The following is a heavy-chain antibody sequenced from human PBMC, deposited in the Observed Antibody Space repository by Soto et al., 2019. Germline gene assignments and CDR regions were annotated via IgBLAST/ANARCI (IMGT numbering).Heavy chain of an antibody. J-gene: IGHJ6*03. CDR1: GGSISISSYY. Sequence: PSDTLSLTCTVSGGSISISSYYWGWIRHPPGKGLEWIGSIYYSGSTYYNPSLKSRVTISVDTSKNQFSLKLSSVTAADTAVYYCASSTGPRDYYYYYMDVWGKGTTVTVSS. V-gene: IGHV4-39*01. CDR3: ASSTGPRDYYYYYMDV. D-gene: IGHD4-17*01. CDR2: IYYSGST.